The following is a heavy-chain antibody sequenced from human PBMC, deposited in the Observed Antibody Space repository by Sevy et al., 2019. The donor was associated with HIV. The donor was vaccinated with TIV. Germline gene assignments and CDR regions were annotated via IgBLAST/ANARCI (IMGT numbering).Heavy chain of an antibody. CDR2: ISSTSDYR. J-gene: IGHJ4*02. CDR1: GFTFSDYY. Sequence: GGSLRLSCAASGFTFSDYYMSWIRQAPGKGLELVSYISSTSDYRNYADSVKGRSTISRDNAKNSLYLQMNSLRTEDTAVYFCARGGGSALGYWGQGTLVTVSS. CDR3: ARGGGSALGY. D-gene: IGHD1-26*01. V-gene: IGHV3-11*06.